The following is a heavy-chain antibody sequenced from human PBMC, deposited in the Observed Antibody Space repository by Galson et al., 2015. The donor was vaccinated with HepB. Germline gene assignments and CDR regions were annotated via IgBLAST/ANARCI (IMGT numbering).Heavy chain of an antibody. CDR1: GYNLTMHW. J-gene: IGHJ3*02. CDR3: ARHIQDAHMHARALDDAFDI. D-gene: IGHD1-1*01. CDR2: IDPADSYT. Sequence: QSGAEVKKPGESLKISCKGSGYNLTMHWITWVRQMPGKGLEWMGKIDPADSYTNYSPSFQGHVTFSIDNSVGTAYLQWRSLRASDTAMYYCARHIQDAHMHARALDDAFDIWGQGTMVTVSS. V-gene: IGHV5-10-1*01.